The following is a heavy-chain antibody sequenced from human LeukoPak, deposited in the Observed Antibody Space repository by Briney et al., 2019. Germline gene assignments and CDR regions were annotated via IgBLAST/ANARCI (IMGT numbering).Heavy chain of an antibody. Sequence: PGGSLRLSCAASGFTVSSNYMSWVRQAPGKGLEWVSVIYSGGSTYYADSVKGRFTISRDNSKNTLYLQMNSLRAEDTAVYYCARDLTHNWFDPWAREPWSPSPQ. J-gene: IGHJ5*02. CDR2: IYSGGST. CDR1: GFTVSSNY. D-gene: IGHD3-9*01. V-gene: IGHV3-53*01. CDR3: ARDLTHNWFDP.